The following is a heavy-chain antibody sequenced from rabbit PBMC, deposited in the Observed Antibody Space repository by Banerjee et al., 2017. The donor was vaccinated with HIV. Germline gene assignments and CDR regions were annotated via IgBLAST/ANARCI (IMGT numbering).Heavy chain of an antibody. J-gene: IGHJ4*01. CDR3: ARAYVGAAGYGYGSFNL. V-gene: IGHV1S40*01. CDR2: IDDGSSGST. CDR1: GIDFSSSYY. D-gene: IGHD6-1*01. Sequence: QSLEESGGDLVKPGASLTLTCTASGIDFSSSYYMCWVRQAPGKGLEWIACIDDGSSGSTYYASWAKGRFTISKTSSTTVTLQMTSLTAADTATNFCARAYVGAAGYGYGSFNLWGQGTLVTVS.